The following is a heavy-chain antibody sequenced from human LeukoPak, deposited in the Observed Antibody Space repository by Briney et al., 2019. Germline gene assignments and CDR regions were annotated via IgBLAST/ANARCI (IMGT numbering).Heavy chain of an antibody. CDR3: ARSDDSSAYGWFDP. CDR2: ISYSRST. CDR1: GGSLRSSSYY. Sequence: SETLSLTCTVSGGSLRSSSYYWGWIRQPPGKGLKWIGSISYSRSTYYNPSLQRPVTISVDTSKNQLSLKLSSVTAADAAVYYCARSDDSSAYGWFDPWGQGSLVTVSS. J-gene: IGHJ5*02. D-gene: IGHD3-22*01. V-gene: IGHV4-39*07.